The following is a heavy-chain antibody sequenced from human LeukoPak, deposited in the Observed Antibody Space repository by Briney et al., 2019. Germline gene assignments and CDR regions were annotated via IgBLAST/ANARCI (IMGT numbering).Heavy chain of an antibody. CDR2: ISWNSGSI. CDR3: AIYSGRFDP. V-gene: IGHV3-9*01. J-gene: IGHJ5*02. Sequence: GRSLRLSCAASGFTFDDYAMHWVRQAPGRGLEWVSGISWNSGSIGYADSVKGRFTISRDNAKNSLYLQMNSLRAEDTALYYCAIYSGRFDPWGQGTLVTVSS. D-gene: IGHD5-12*01. CDR1: GFTFDDYA.